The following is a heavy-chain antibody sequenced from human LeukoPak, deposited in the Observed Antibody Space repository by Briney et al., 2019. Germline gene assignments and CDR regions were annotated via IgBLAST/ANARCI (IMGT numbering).Heavy chain of an antibody. J-gene: IGHJ3*02. D-gene: IGHD2-15*01. V-gene: IGHV4-61*01. CDR2: IYYSGRT. Sequence: SETLSLTCTVSGGSVSSGSYYWGWIRQPPGKGLEWIGYIYYSGRTNYNPSLKSRATISVDTSKNQFSLKLSSVTAADTAVYYCARADGYCSGGRCYSLIAAFDIWGQGTMVTVSS. CDR1: GGSVSSGSYY. CDR3: ARADGYCSGGRCYSLIAAFDI.